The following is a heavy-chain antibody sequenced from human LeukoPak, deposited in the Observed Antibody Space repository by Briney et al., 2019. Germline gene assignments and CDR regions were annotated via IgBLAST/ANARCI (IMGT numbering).Heavy chain of an antibody. J-gene: IGHJ5*02. CDR1: GGSFSGYY. D-gene: IGHD6-13*01. Sequence: SETLSLTCAVYGGSFSGYYWSWIRQPPGKGLEWIGEINHSGSTNYNPSLKSRVTISVDTSKNQFPLKLSSVTAADTAVYYCARGLAAAGMRRFDPWGQGTLVTVSS. V-gene: IGHV4-34*01. CDR3: ARGLAAAGMRRFDP. CDR2: INHSGST.